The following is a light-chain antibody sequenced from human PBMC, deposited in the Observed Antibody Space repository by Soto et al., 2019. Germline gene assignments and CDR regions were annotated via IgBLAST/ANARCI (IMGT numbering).Light chain of an antibody. CDR2: DVS. V-gene: IGLV2-14*01. Sequence: QSALTQPASVSGSTRQSITISCTGTSSEVGGYNYVSWYQQHPGKAPKLMIYDVSNRPSGVSNRFSGSKSRNTASLTISGLQAEDEADYYCSSYTSSSTYVVFGGGTKLTVL. CDR1: SSEVGGYNY. J-gene: IGLJ2*01. CDR3: SSYTSSSTYVV.